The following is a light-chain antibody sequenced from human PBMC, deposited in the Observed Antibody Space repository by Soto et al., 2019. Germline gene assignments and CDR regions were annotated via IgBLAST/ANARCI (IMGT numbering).Light chain of an antibody. V-gene: IGKV1-39*01. Sequence: DIQMTQSPSSLSASVGDRVTSTCRASQSINKDLNWYQQQPGKAPKLLIYAASTLQSGVPSRFSGSGSGTDFALTISSLQPEDSATYSCQQSHRTPWTFGQGTKVEIK. CDR2: AAS. CDR1: QSINKD. CDR3: QQSHRTPWT. J-gene: IGKJ1*01.